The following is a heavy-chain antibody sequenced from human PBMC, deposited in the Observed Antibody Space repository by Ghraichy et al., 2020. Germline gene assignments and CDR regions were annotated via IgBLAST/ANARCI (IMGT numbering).Heavy chain of an antibody. CDR3: ARGASTGEYYFDY. CDR1: GGSISSGIYF. V-gene: IGHV4-30-4*01. CDR2: ISYSGTT. Sequence: SETLSLTCTVSGGSISSGIYFWSWIRQSPGKGLEWIGYISYSGTTYYNPSLKSRITLSRDTSKHQFSLKLTSLTAADAAVYFCARGASTGEYYFDYWGQGTLVPVSS. D-gene: IGHD1-1*01. J-gene: IGHJ4*02.